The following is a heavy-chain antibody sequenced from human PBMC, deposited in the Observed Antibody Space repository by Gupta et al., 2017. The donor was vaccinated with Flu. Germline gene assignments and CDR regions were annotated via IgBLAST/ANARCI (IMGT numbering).Heavy chain of an antibody. CDR3: ARDLPQALSGPIDY. J-gene: IGHJ4*02. Sequence: VSSISSSSSYIYYADSVKGRFTISRDNAKNSLYLQMNSLRAEDTAVYYCARDLPQALSGPIDYWGQGTLVTVSS. V-gene: IGHV3-21*01. D-gene: IGHD5-12*01. CDR2: ISSSSSYI.